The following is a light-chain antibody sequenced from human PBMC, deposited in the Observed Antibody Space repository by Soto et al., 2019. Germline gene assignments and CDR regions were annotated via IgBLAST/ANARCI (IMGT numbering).Light chain of an antibody. V-gene: IGKV1-39*01. CDR2: AAS. CDR3: QQSYSTPYT. Sequence: DIQMTQSPSSLSASVGDRVTITCRAGQSTSVYVNWYQQKPGKAPKLLIYAASSLQSGVPSRFSGSASGTDFTLTISSLQPEDFANYYCQQSYSTPYTFGQGTKVEIK. J-gene: IGKJ2*01. CDR1: QSTSVY.